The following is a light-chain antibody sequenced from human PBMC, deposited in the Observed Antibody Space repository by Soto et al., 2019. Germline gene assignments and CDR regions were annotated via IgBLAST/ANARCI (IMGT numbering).Light chain of an antibody. CDR1: QSVSSSY. CDR3: QHYRTS. CDR2: GAS. V-gene: IGKV3-20*01. Sequence: EIVLTQSPGTLSLSPGERATLSCRASQSVSSSYLARYQQKPGQAPRQLIYGASSRATGIPDRFSGSGSGTDFTLTIPRLEPEDFAVYYCQHYRTSFGGGTRVEIK. J-gene: IGKJ4*01.